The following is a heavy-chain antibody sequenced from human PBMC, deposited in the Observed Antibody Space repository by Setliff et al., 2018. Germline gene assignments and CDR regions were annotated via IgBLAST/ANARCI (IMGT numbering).Heavy chain of an antibody. D-gene: IGHD3-3*01. CDR1: GASINSGHY. CDR3: ATPGRDDLDSPFEPFDI. CDR2: IYHRGRK. J-gene: IGHJ3*02. Sequence: LSLTCAVSGASINSGHYWGWIRQPPGKGLEWIATIYHRGRKYYNPSLQSRVSVSLDTSKNHFSLRLTSKTAADTAVYYCATPGRDDLDSPFEPFDIWGQGTMVTV. V-gene: IGHV4-38-2*01.